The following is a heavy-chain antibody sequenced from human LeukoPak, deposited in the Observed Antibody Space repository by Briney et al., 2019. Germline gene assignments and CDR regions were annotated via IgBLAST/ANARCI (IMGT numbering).Heavy chain of an antibody. J-gene: IGHJ4*02. CDR1: GYSFSTYW. D-gene: IGHD5-18*01. CDR2: IDPSDSYT. V-gene: IGHV5-10-1*01. Sequence: GESLKISCKGPGYSFSTYWINWVRQMPGKGLEWIGRIDPSDSYTNYSPSFQGHVIISADKSISTAYLQWSNLKASETAMYYCARSGYSYGNPLDFWGQGTLVTVSS. CDR3: ARSGYSYGNPLDF.